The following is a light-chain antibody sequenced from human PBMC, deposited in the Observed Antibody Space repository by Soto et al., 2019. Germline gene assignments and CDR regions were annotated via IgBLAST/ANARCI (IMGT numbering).Light chain of an antibody. CDR3: AAWDDSLYGWV. J-gene: IGLJ3*02. CDR2: YNN. V-gene: IGLV1-44*01. CDR1: SSNIGSNT. Sequence: QSVLTQPPSASGTPGQRVTISCSGSSSNIGSNTVNWYQQLPGTAPTLLIYYNNQRPSGVPDRFSGSKSGTSASLDISGLQSDDEAHYYCAAWDDSLYGWVFVEGTKLTVL.